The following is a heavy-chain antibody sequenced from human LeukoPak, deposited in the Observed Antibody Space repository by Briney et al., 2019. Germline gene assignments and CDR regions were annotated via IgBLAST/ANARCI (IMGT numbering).Heavy chain of an antibody. D-gene: IGHD6-13*01. CDR1: GGSFSGYY. CDR3: ARQLAAAGKDSFDY. V-gene: IGHV4-34*01. Sequence: SETLSLTCAVYGGSFSGYYWSWLRQPPGKGLEWIGEINHSGSTNYNPSLKSRVTISVDTSKNQFSLKLSSVTAADTAVYYCARQLAAAGKDSFDYWGQGTLVTVSS. CDR2: INHSGST. J-gene: IGHJ4*02.